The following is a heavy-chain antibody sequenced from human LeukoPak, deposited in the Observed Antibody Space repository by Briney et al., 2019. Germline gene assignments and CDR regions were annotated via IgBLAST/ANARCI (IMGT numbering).Heavy chain of an antibody. D-gene: IGHD1-26*01. J-gene: IGHJ2*01. V-gene: IGHV4-39*01. CDR1: GGSISSSSYY. Sequence: SETLSLTRTVSGGSISSSSYYWGWIRQPPGKGLEWIGSIYYSGSTYYNPSLKSRVTISVDTSKNQFSLKLSSVTAADTAVYYCARLYSGSYYPWYFDLWGRGTLVTVSS. CDR3: ARLYSGSYYPWYFDL. CDR2: IYYSGST.